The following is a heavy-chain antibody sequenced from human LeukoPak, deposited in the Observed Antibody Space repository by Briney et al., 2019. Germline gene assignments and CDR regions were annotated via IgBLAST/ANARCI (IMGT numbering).Heavy chain of an antibody. Sequence: ASVKVSCKASGGTFSSYAISWVRQAPGQGLEWMGWISAYNGNTNYAQKLQGRVTMTTDTSTSTAYMELRSLRSDDTAVYYCATSRYCSGGSCSIDYWGQGTLVTVSS. CDR3: ATSRYCSGGSCSIDY. D-gene: IGHD2-15*01. CDR2: ISAYNGNT. J-gene: IGHJ4*02. CDR1: GGTFSSYA. V-gene: IGHV1-18*01.